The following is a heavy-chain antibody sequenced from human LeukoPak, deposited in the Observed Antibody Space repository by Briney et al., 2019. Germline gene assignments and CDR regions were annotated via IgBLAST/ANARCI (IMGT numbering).Heavy chain of an antibody. Sequence: ASVKVSCKASGYTFTDYYMHWVRQAPGQGLEWMGWINPNSGGTNYAQKSQGRVTMTRDTSISTAYMELSRLRSDDTAVYYCARGGQYVLHYDSSGYPPRGHWGQGTLVTVSS. D-gene: IGHD3-22*01. V-gene: IGHV1-2*02. CDR2: INPNSGGT. J-gene: IGHJ4*02. CDR3: ARGGQYVLHYDSSGYPPRGH. CDR1: GYTFTDYY.